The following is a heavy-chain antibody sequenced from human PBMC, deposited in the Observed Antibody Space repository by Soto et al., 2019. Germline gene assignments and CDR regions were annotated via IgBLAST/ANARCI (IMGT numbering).Heavy chain of an antibody. CDR1: GFTFDDYA. CDR3: AKVMPLLGYCSGGSCPSLGVRAFDI. V-gene: IGHV3-9*01. J-gene: IGHJ3*02. Sequence: GGSLRLSCAASGFTFDDYAMHWVRQAPGKGLEWVSGISWNSGSIGYADSLKGRFTISRGNAKNSLYLQMNSLRPEDTALYYCAKVMPLLGYCSGGSCPSLGVRAFDIWGQGTMVTVSS. CDR2: ISWNSGSI. D-gene: IGHD2-15*01.